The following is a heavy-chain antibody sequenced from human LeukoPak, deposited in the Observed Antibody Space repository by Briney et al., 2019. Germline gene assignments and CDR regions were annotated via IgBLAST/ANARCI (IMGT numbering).Heavy chain of an antibody. CDR2: IEQDGSEK. CDR3: ARDYTANYDFWSGYDLNYFDY. CDR1: GFTFSSYW. V-gene: IGHV3-7*01. Sequence: GGSLRLSCAASGFTFSSYWMSWVRQAPGKGLEWVANIEQDGSEKYYVDSVKGRFTISRDNAKNSLYLQMNSLRAEDTAVYYCARDYTANYDFWSGYDLNYFDYWGQGTLVTVSS. J-gene: IGHJ4*02. D-gene: IGHD3-3*01.